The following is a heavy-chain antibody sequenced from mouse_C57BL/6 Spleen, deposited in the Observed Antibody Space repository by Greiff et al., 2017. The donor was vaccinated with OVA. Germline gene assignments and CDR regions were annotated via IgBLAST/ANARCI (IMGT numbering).Heavy chain of an antibody. D-gene: IGHD1-1*01. CDR3: ARSSYYGSSYSYFDV. J-gene: IGHJ1*03. V-gene: IGHV5-4*03. CDR1: GFTFSSYA. CDR2: ISDGGSYT. Sequence: EVKLEESGGGLVKPGGSLKLSCAASGFTFSSYAMSWVRQTPEKRLEWVATISDGGSYTYYPDNVKGRFTISRDNAKNNLYLQMSHLKSEDTAMYYCARSSYYGSSYSYFDVWGTGTTVTVSS.